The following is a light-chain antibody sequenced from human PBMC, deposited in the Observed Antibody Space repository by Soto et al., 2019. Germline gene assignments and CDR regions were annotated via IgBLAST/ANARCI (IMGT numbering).Light chain of an antibody. CDR1: ERLSCVY. V-gene: IGKV3-20*01. CDR3: QQYDSFSQT. Sequence: EIVLTQSPGTLSLSPGERATLSCRASERLSCVYLAWYQHRPGQPPRLLIYGASNRATGIPDRFSGSGSGTDFSLIVTHLHSAALATYCCQQYDSFSQTFGKGTKLAI. CDR2: GAS. J-gene: IGKJ2*01.